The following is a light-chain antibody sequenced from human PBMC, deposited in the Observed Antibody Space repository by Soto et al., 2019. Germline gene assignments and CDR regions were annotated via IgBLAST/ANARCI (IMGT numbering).Light chain of an antibody. CDR3: QQRSNWPGT. J-gene: IGKJ1*01. Sequence: EIVLTQSPATLSLSPGERATLSCGASQSVSSYLAWYQQKPGQAPRLPIYDASNRATGIPARFSGSGSGTDFTLTISSLEPEDFAVYYCQQRSNWPGTFGQGTKVDI. CDR1: QSVSSY. CDR2: DAS. V-gene: IGKV3-11*01.